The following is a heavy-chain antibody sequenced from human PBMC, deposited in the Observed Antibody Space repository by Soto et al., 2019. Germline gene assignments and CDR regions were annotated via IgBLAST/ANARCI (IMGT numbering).Heavy chain of an antibody. CDR2: IYYSGST. D-gene: IGHD4-17*01. CDR1: GGSISSSSYY. Sequence: SETLSLTCTVSGGSISSSSYYWGWIRQPPGKGLEWIGSIYYSGSTYYNPSLKSRVAISVDTSKNQFSLKLSSVTAADTAVYYCAREGAYGDYGAFDIWGQGTMVTVSS. V-gene: IGHV4-39*07. J-gene: IGHJ3*02. CDR3: AREGAYGDYGAFDI.